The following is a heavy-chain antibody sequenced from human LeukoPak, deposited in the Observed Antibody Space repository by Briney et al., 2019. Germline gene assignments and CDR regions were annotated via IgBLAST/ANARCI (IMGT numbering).Heavy chain of an antibody. V-gene: IGHV4-59*13. J-gene: IGHJ4*02. CDR1: GVSISRNY. CDR2: VYYSGST. Sequence: SETLSLTCAVSGVSISRNYWTWIRQPPRKGLEWTGYVYYSGSTSYNPSLESRVTISLDAPKNQFSLNLTSVTAADTAVYYCGANAGGYKEAPFDYWSQGDLVTVSS. D-gene: IGHD5-12*01. CDR3: GANAGGYKEAPFDY.